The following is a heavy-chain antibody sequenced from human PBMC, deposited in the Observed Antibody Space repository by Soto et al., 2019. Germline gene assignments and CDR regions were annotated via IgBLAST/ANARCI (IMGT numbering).Heavy chain of an antibody. CDR3: ATGVCLGFHHY. CDR2: IWYDGSNK. CDR1: GFTFSSYV. V-gene: IGHV3-33*01. D-gene: IGHD3-16*01. J-gene: IGHJ4*01. Sequence: EGPVRHSCSAAGFTFSSYVVRWVRLALGKGLEWVAVIWYDGSNKYYADSVKGRFTISRDNSKNTLYLQMNSLRAEDTPVSYCATGVCLGFHHYWG.